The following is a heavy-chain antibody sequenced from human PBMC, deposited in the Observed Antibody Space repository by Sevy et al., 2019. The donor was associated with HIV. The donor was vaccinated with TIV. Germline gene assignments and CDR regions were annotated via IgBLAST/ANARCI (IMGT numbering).Heavy chain of an antibody. CDR1: GFTLSNYW. D-gene: IGHD1-26*01. J-gene: IGHJ4*02. Sequence: GGSLRLSCAASGFTLSNYWMSWVRQAPGMGLEWVANIKQDGSDKYYVDSVKGRFTISRDNAKNSLYLQMNSLRAEDTAVYYCARDLFSGSYYENYWGQGTLVTVSS. CDR3: ARDLFSGSYYENY. V-gene: IGHV3-7*01. CDR2: IKQDGSDK.